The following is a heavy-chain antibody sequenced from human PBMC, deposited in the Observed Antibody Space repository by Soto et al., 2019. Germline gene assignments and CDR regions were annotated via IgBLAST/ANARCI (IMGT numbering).Heavy chain of an antibody. D-gene: IGHD4-4*01. CDR2: IYYSGST. CDR1: GGSISSSSYY. CDR3: ARDYSNYYYYCGMDV. Sequence: PSETLSLTCTVSGGSISSSSYYWGWIRQPPGKGLEWIGSIYYSGSTYYNPSLKSGVTISADTSKNQFSLKLNSVTAADTAVYYCARDYSNYYYYCGMDVWGQGTTVTVSS. J-gene: IGHJ6*02. V-gene: IGHV4-39*01.